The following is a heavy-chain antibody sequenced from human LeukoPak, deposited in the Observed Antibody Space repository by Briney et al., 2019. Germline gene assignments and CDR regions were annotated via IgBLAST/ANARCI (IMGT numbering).Heavy chain of an antibody. CDR1: GFTFSDYS. CDR3: AXXXXNYADCPD. Sequence: PGGSLRLSCAASGFTFSDYSMNWVRQAPGKGLEWVSCIGSSGTYIYYADSVKGRFTISRDNAKNSLYLQMNNLRAEDTAVYYCAXXXXNYADCPDWGQGXXV. J-gene: IGHJ4*02. D-gene: IGHD4-17*01. V-gene: IGHV3-21*01. CDR2: IGSSGTYI.